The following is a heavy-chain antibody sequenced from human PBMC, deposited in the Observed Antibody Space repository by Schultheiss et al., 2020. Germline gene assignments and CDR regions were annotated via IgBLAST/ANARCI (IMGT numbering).Heavy chain of an antibody. D-gene: IGHD2-15*01. J-gene: IGHJ6*02. CDR2: IYYSGST. CDR3: ARVVAATRYETPYGMDV. V-gene: IGHV4-59*01. Sequence: ETLSLTCTVSGGSISSYYWSWIRQPPGKGLEWIGYIYYSGSTNYNPSLKSRVTISVDTSKNQFSLKLSSVTAADTAVYYCARVVAATRYETPYGMDVWGQGTTV. CDR1: GGSISSYY.